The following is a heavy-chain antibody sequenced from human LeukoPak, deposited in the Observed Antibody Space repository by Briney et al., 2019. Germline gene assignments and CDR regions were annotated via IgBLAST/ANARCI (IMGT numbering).Heavy chain of an antibody. D-gene: IGHD5-18*01. V-gene: IGHV3-48*04. CDR2: ISSSGSTI. CDR3: ARDGYSYGRKLGY. Sequence: AGGSLRLSCAASGFTFSSYWMHWVRQAPGKGLEWVSYISSSGSTIYYADSVKGRFTISRDNAKNSLYLQMNSLRAEDTAVYYCARDGYSYGRKLGYWGQGTLVTVSS. J-gene: IGHJ4*02. CDR1: GFTFSSYW.